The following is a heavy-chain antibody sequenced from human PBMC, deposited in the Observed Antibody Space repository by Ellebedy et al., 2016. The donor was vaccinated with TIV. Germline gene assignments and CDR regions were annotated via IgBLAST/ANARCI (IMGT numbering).Heavy chain of an antibody. CDR1: GFSFSNYA. CDR2: ISSSSSNI. Sequence: GESLKISCAVSGFSFSNYAMNWVRQAPGKGLEWVSYISSSSSNIHYADSVKGRFTVSRDNAKNSLFLQMNSLRAEDTAVYYCARDPSLGANWFYYMDVWGKGTTVTVSS. J-gene: IGHJ6*04. D-gene: IGHD1-26*01. CDR3: ARDPSLGANWFYYMDV. V-gene: IGHV3-48*04.